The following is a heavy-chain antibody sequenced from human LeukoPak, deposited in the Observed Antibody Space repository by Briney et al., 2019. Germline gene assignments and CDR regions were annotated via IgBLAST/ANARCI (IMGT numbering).Heavy chain of an antibody. CDR2: ISGSGGST. CDR1: GFTFSSYW. V-gene: IGHV3-23*01. CDR3: AKGGYQLLNDAFDI. Sequence: PGGSLRLSCAPSGFTFSSYWMHWVRQAPGKGLEWVSAISGSGGSTYYADSVKGRFTISRDNSKNTLYLQMNSLRAEDTAVYYCAKGGYQLLNDAFDIWGQGTMVTVSS. D-gene: IGHD2-2*01. J-gene: IGHJ3*02.